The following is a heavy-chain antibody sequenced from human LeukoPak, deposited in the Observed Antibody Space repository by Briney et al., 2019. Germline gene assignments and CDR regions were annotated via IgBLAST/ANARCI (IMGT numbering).Heavy chain of an antibody. Sequence: GGSLRLSCAASGFTFSGSAMHWVRQAPGKGLEWVAVISYDGSNKYYADSVKGRFTISRDNSKNTLYMQMNSLRAEDTAVYYCATSGYSYGYVRYWGQGTLVTVSS. CDR1: GFTFSGSA. J-gene: IGHJ4*02. V-gene: IGHV3-30*04. D-gene: IGHD5-18*01. CDR3: ATSGYSYGYVRY. CDR2: ISYDGSNK.